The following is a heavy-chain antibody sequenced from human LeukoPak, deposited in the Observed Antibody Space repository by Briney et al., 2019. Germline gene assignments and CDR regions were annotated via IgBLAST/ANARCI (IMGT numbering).Heavy chain of an antibody. Sequence: SSVKVSCKASGYTFTGYYMHWVRQAPGQGLEWMGIINPSGGSTSYAQKFQGRVTMTRDTSTSTVYMELSSLRSEDTAVYYCARYSSWNYFDYWGQGTLVTVSS. J-gene: IGHJ4*02. CDR1: GYTFTGYY. D-gene: IGHD6-13*01. CDR2: INPSGGST. CDR3: ARYSSWNYFDY. V-gene: IGHV1-46*01.